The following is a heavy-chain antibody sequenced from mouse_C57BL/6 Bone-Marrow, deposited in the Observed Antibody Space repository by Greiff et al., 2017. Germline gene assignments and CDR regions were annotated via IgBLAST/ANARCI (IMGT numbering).Heavy chain of an antibody. CDR3: ASGDHLPH. CDR1: GYTFTSYW. CDR2: IDPSDSET. D-gene: IGHD1-2*01. Sequence: QVQLQQPGAELVRPGSSVKLSCKASGYTFTSYWMNWVKQRPIQGLEWIGNIDPSDSETNYNQKFKDKATLTVDKSSSTAYMQLSSLTSEDCAVYYCASGDHLPHWGQGTTLTVSS. V-gene: IGHV1-52*01. J-gene: IGHJ2*01.